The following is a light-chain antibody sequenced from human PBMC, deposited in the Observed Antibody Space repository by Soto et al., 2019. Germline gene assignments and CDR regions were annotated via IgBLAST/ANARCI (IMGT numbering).Light chain of an antibody. Sequence: QAVVTQPPSVSGAPGQRVTISCTGGSSNIGAGYDVHWYQQLPGTAPKLLIYGNSNRPSGVPDRFSGSKSGTSASLAITGIQAEDEADYYCQSYDSSLSGWVFGGGTKLTVL. CDR2: GNS. J-gene: IGLJ3*02. CDR3: QSYDSSLSGWV. CDR1: SSNIGAGYD. V-gene: IGLV1-40*01.